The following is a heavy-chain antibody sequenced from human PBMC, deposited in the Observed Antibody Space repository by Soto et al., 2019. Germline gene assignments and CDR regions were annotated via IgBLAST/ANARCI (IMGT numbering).Heavy chain of an antibody. Sequence: QVVQSGAEVNKPGSSVKVSCKASGGTFNRQAFSWVRQAPGQGLEWMGGFIPIFGTTDYSQKFQGRVTITADEATSTAYMELSSLTSDDTAVYYCARVDSSMFEGGEWFDPWGQGTLVTVSS. CDR3: ARVDSSMFEGGEWFDP. J-gene: IGHJ5*02. CDR1: GGTFNRQA. V-gene: IGHV1-69*12. D-gene: IGHD3-10*02. CDR2: FIPIFGTT.